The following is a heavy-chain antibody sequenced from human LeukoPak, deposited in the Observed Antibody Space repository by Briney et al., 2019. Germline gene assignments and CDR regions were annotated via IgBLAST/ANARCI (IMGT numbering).Heavy chain of an antibody. J-gene: IGHJ4*02. Sequence: ASVKVSCKASGYTFTSYGISWVRQAPGQGLEWMGWISAYNGNTNYAQKLQGRVTMATDTSTSTAYMELRSLRSDDTAVYYCARETRGQSSGSLPFDYWGQGTLVTVSS. CDR2: ISAYNGNT. CDR1: GYTFTSYG. D-gene: IGHD3-10*01. CDR3: ARETRGQSSGSLPFDY. V-gene: IGHV1-18*01.